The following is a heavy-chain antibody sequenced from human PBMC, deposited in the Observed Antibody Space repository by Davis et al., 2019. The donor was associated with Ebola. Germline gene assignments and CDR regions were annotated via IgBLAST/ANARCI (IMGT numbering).Heavy chain of an antibody. J-gene: IGHJ4*02. V-gene: IGHV3-23*01. CDR1: GFTFSSYG. CDR2: ISGTRGST. D-gene: IGHD3-10*01. CDR3: AKEELKVFDY. Sequence: PGGSLRLSCAASGFTFSSYGMIWVRQAPGKGLEWVSAISGTRGSTHYADSVKGRFTISRDNSKNTLILQMNSLRAEDTAIYYCAKEELKVFDYWGQGTLVTVSS.